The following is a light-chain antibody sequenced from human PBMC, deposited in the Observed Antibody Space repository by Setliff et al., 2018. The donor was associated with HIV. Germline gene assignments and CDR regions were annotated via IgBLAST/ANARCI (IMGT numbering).Light chain of an antibody. V-gene: IGLV2-11*01. CDR1: SSDVGAYNF. CDR2: DVY. CDR3: CSYAGTYTYI. J-gene: IGLJ1*01. Sequence: LTQPRSVSGSPGQSVTFSCTGSSSDVGAYNFVSWYQQHPGKAPKLIIYDVYKRPSGVPDRFSGSKSGDTASLTISGLQSEDEADYYCCSYAGTYTYIFGTGTKVTVL.